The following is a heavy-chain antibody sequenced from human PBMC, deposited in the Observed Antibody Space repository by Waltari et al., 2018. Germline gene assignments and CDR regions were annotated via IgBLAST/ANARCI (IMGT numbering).Heavy chain of an antibody. J-gene: IGHJ4*02. CDR1: GCSFRVHG. D-gene: IGHD3-9*01. V-gene: IGHV3-7*01. CDR3: ARDHWFSLDL. CDR2: IKKDGNGE. Sequence: DEQVVESGGGLVQLGGPLSLSCVVSGCSFRVHGMPWVRQAPGKGLEWVDKIKKDGNGEMYVDSVKGHFTIAEDNTKSSVFLQMNSLRAEDAAIYYCARDHWFSLDLWGQGTLVTVSS.